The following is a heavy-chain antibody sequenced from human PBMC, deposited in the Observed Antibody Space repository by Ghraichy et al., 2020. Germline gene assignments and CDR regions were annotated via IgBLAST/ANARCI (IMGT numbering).Heavy chain of an antibody. V-gene: IGHV3-30*04. Sequence: LSLTCAASGFTFSSYAMHWVRQPPGKGLQCVAIISSDGSIKYYADSVKGRFTISRDNSKNTLYLQINSLRAEDTALYYCATGSPLSDWGQGTLVTVSS. CDR2: ISSDGSIK. J-gene: IGHJ4*02. D-gene: IGHD6-19*01. CDR3: ATGSPLSD. CDR1: GFTFSSYA.